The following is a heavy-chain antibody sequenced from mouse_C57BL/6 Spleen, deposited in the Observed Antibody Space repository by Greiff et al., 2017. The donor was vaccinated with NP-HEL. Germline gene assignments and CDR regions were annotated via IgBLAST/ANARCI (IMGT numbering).Heavy chain of an antibody. CDR3: ARERIYYGSSYWYFDV. Sequence: ESGPGLVKPSQSLSLTCSVTGYSITSGYYWNWIRQFPGNKLEWMGYISYDGSNNYNPSLKNRISITRDTSKNQFFLKLNSVTTEDTATYYCARERIYYGSSYWYFDVWGTGTTVTVSS. D-gene: IGHD1-1*01. CDR2: ISYDGSN. V-gene: IGHV3-6*01. J-gene: IGHJ1*03. CDR1: GYSITSGYY.